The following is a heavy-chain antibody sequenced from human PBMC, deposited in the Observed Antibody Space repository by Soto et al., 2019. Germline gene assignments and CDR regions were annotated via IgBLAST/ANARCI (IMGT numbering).Heavy chain of an antibody. J-gene: IGHJ6*02. CDR3: ARDLWGYCGTDCYPLDV. D-gene: IGHD2-21*02. Sequence: SETLALTCTVYGGSISNYYFSWIRQPPGKGLEWIGYIYSSGNTNYNPSLKSRVTISVDTSKNQFSLNLSSMTAADTAVYYCARDLWGYCGTDCYPLDVWGQGTTVTVS. CDR1: GGSISNYY. CDR2: IYSSGNT. V-gene: IGHV4-4*08.